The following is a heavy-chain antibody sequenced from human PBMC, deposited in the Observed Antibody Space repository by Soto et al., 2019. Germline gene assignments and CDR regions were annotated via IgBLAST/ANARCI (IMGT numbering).Heavy chain of an antibody. CDR2: IRSKANSYAT. CDR1: GFTFSGSA. D-gene: IGHD2-15*01. V-gene: IGHV3-73*01. CDR3: TRQGYCSGGSCYPPGYYYYYMDV. J-gene: IGHJ6*03. Sequence: EVQLVESGGGLVQPGGSLKLSCAASGFTFSGSAVHWVRQASGKGLEWVGRIRSKANSYATAYAASVKGRFTISRDDSKNTAYLQMNSLKTEDTAVYYCTRQGYCSGGSCYPPGYYYYYMDVWGKGTTVTVSS.